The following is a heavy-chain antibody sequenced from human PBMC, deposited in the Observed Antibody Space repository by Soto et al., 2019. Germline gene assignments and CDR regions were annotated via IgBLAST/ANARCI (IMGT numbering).Heavy chain of an antibody. CDR3: ARFYGDYYNWFDP. J-gene: IGHJ5*02. D-gene: IGHD4-17*01. Sequence: SETLSLTCAVSGDSISSGGYSWSWIRQLPGKGLGWIGYIYHSGSTYYNPSLKSRVTISVDRSKNQFHLKPSSVIAADTAVYYCARFYGDYYNWFDPWGQGTLVTVSS. CDR2: IYHSGST. V-gene: IGHV4-30-2*01. CDR1: GDSISSGGYS.